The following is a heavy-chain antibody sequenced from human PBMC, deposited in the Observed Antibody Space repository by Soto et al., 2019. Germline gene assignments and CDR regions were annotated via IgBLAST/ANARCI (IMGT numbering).Heavy chain of an antibody. CDR2: ISGTGGTT. Sequence: GGSLRLSCAASGFTFSSYAMTWVRQAPGKGLEWVSSISGTGGTTYYADSVKGRFTISRDNSKNTLYLQMNSLRAEDTAVYYCAKDMGSGSYYKSPSPWFDPWGQGTLVTVSS. V-gene: IGHV3-23*01. CDR3: AKDMGSGSYYKSPSPWFDP. J-gene: IGHJ5*02. D-gene: IGHD3-10*01. CDR1: GFTFSSYA.